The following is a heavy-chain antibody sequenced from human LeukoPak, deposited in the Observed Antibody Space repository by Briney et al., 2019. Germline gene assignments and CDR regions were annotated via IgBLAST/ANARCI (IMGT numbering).Heavy chain of an antibody. CDR3: ATALRWGYHSYMDV. Sequence: GGSLRLSCAASGFTFSSYAMSWVRQAPGKGLEWVSAISGSGGSTYYADSVKGRFTISRDNSKNTLYLQMNSLRSEDTAVYYCATALRWGYHSYMDVWGKGTTVSISS. D-gene: IGHD3-16*01. V-gene: IGHV3-23*01. CDR2: ISGSGGST. J-gene: IGHJ6*03. CDR1: GFTFSSYA.